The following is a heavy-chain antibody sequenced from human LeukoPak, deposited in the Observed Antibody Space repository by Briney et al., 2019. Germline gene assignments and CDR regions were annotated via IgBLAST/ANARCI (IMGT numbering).Heavy chain of an antibody. CDR2: ISAYNGNT. D-gene: IGHD3-10*01. V-gene: IGHV1-18*01. CDR1: GYTFTSYG. J-gene: IGHJ6*03. CDR3: ATRGAMIYHYYYYYMDV. Sequence: ASVKVSCKASGYTFTSYGISWVRQAPGQGLEWMGWISAYNGNTNYAQKLQGRVTMTTDTSTSTAYMELRSLRSDDTAVYYCATRGAMIYHYYYYYMDVWGKGTTVTVSS.